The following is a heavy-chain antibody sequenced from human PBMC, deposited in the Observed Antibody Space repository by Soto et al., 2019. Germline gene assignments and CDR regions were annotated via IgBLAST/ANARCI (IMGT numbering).Heavy chain of an antibody. CDR3: ARYANMDV. Sequence: XXSLRLSFAASGFMFNSCWMPWVRQAPGKGLEYVANINEDGSESHYGDSVEGRFTISRDNAKNLLFLKMNSLRVEDTAIYYCARYANMDVWGRGTTVTVSS. J-gene: IGHJ6*03. CDR1: GFMFNSCW. V-gene: IGHV3-7*01. CDR2: INEDGSES.